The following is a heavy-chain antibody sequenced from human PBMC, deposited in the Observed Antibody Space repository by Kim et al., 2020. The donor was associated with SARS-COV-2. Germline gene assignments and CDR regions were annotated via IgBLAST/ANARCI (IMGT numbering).Heavy chain of an antibody. CDR3: AREGVVAKVNFDY. Sequence: ADSVMGRFPISRHNAKNTLYLQMNSLGAEDTAVYYCAREGVVAKVNFDYWGQGTLVTVSS. V-gene: IGHV3-74*01. J-gene: IGHJ4*02. D-gene: IGHD5-12*01.